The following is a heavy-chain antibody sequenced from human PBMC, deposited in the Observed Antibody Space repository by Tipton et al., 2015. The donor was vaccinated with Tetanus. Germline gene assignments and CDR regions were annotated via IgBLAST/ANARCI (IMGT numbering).Heavy chain of an antibody. Sequence: GLVKPSETLSLSCTVSGGSISSFYWSWIRQSPGRGLEWIGYIYYTGNTNYNPSLKSRATISADTTKKQFSLNLRSVTAADTAVYYCARRGGDFLTGYYDSWGQGTLVTVSS. V-gene: IGHV4-59*01. J-gene: IGHJ4*02. CDR3: ARRGGDFLTGYYDS. CDR1: GGSISSFY. D-gene: IGHD3-9*01. CDR2: IYYTGNT.